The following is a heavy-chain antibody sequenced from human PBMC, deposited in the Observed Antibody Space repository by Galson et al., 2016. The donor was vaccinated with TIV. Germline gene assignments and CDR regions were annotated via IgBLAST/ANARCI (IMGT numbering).Heavy chain of an antibody. J-gene: IGHJ5*01. CDR2: VSGSGGST. CDR1: GFTFSNYA. V-gene: IGHV3-23*01. CDR3: AKDREMYIAATGASDS. Sequence: SLRLSCAASGFTFSNYAMNWVRQGPGKGLEWVSVVSGSGGSTYYADSVKGRFTVSRDNSKNTLYLQMNSLRAEDTAICYCAKDREMYIAATGASDSWGQGTPVTVSS. D-gene: IGHD6-13*01.